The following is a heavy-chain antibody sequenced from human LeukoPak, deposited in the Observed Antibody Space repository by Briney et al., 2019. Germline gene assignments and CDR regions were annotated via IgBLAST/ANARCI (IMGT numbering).Heavy chain of an antibody. Sequence: GGSLRLSCAASGFTFNTYGMHWVRQAPGKGLEWVAFIRYDGSNECYADSVKGRFTISRDNSKHTLYLQMNSLRSEDTAVYYCAKEGYYYLDVWGKGTTVTISS. CDR2: IRYDGSNE. V-gene: IGHV3-30*02. CDR3: AKEGYYYLDV. J-gene: IGHJ6*03. CDR1: GFTFNTYG.